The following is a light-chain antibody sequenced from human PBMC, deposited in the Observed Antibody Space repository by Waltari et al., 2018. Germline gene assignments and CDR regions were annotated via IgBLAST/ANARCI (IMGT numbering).Light chain of an antibody. V-gene: IGLV3-21*04. CDR3: QVWDSSSDHPRV. CDR1: NIGSKS. CDR2: YDS. Sequence: SYVLTQPPSVSVAPGKTARITCGGNNIGSKSVHWYQQQPGQAPVLVIYYDSDRPSGIPERFSGSNSGNTATLTISRVEAGDEADYYCQVWDSSSDHPRVFGGGTKLTVL. J-gene: IGLJ2*01.